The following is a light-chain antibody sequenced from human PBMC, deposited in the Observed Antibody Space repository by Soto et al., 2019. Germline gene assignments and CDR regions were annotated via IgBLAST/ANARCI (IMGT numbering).Light chain of an antibody. CDR2: GNS. CDR3: QSYDSSLSGWV. CDR1: SSNIGAGYD. V-gene: IGLV1-40*01. J-gene: IGLJ3*02. Sequence: QPVLTPPPSVSGAPGQRVTIFCTESSSNIGAGYDVHWYQQLPGTAPKLLIYGNSNRPSGVPDRFSGSKSGTSASLAITGLQAEDEADYYCQSYDSSLSGWVFGGGTKVTVL.